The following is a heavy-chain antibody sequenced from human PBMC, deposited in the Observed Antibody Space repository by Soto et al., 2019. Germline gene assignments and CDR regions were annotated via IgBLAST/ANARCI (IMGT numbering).Heavy chain of an antibody. CDR1: GFTFSSYA. CDR2: ISGSGGST. CDR3: AKGPIVVVPASFFDY. Sequence: ASGFTFSSYAMSWVRQAPGKGLEWVSAISGSGGSTYYADSVKGRFTISRDNSKNTLYLQMNSLRAEDTAVYYCAKGPIVVVPASFFDYWGQGTLVTVSS. V-gene: IGHV3-23*01. D-gene: IGHD2-2*01. J-gene: IGHJ4*02.